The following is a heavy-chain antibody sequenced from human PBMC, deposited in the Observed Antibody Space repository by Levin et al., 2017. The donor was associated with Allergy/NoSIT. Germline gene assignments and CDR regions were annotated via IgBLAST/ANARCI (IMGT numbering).Heavy chain of an antibody. V-gene: IGHV3-11*03. J-gene: IGHJ4*02. CDR1: GFTFSDYY. D-gene: IGHD3-10*01. CDR3: AKKGFTLTTGSDY. CDR2: ISASGYYT. Sequence: SGGSLRLSCTASGFTFSDYYMNWIRQVPGKGLEWVSYISASGYYTDYADSVKGRFTVSRDNAKNSLFLQMNNLRAEDTAVYYCAKKGFTLTTGSDYWGQGTLVTVSA.